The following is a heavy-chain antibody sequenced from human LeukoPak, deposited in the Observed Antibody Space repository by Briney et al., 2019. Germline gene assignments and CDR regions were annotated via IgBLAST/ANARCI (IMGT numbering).Heavy chain of an antibody. D-gene: IGHD3-22*01. J-gene: IGHJ4*02. V-gene: IGHV4-59*08. CDR2: IYYSGST. Sequence: SETLSLTCTVSGGSISSYYWSWIRQPPGKGLEWIGYIYYSGSTYYNPSLKSRVTISVDTSKNQFSLKLSSVTAADTAVYYCARVRYDSSGYYDYWGQGTLVTVSS. CDR1: GGSISSYY. CDR3: ARVRYDSSGYYDY.